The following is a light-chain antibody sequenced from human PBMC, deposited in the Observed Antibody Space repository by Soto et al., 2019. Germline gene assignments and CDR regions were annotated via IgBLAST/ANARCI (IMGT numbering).Light chain of an antibody. CDR3: QQDSSYSPYT. Sequence: DLQMTQSPSTLSASVGDRVTITCRASQSISSWLAWCLQKPGKAPKLLIYKSSTLQTGVPTRFSGSGSGTEFTLSISSQQPDDSASYYCQQDSSYSPYTFGQGTQVDSK. V-gene: IGKV1-5*03. CDR1: QSISSW. J-gene: IGKJ2*01. CDR2: KSS.